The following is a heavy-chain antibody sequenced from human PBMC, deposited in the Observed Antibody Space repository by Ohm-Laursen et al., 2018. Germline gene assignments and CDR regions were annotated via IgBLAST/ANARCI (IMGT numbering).Heavy chain of an antibody. V-gene: IGHV3-53*01. J-gene: IGHJ6*02. Sequence: SLRLSCAASGFTVSSNYMSWVRRAPGKGLEWVSVLQSGGSTYYADSVKDRFTISRDNSKNTLYLQMNSLRAEDTAVYYCARGGALDVWGQGTTVTVSS. D-gene: IGHD3-16*01. CDR1: GFTVSSNY. CDR2: LQSGGST. CDR3: ARGGALDV.